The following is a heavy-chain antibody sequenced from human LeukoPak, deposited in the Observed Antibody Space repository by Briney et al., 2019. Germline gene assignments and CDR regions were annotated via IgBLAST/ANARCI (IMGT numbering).Heavy chain of an antibody. CDR1: GFTFNDCS. D-gene: IGHD6-13*01. Sequence: NPGVSLRLSCAASGFTFNDCSMNWVRQAPRKGLEWVSSSSSGSSHIYYEDSVKGRFTISRDNAKNSLYLQMNSLRAEDTAVYYCARKVYSSSWQTSVGLDYWGQGTLVTVSS. CDR2: SSSGSSHI. V-gene: IGHV3-21*01. J-gene: IGHJ4*02. CDR3: ARKVYSSSWQTSVGLDY.